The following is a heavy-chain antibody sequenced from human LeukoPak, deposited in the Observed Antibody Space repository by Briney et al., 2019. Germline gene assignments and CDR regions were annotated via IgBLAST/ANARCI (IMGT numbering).Heavy chain of an antibody. CDR1: GFTFSDYY. V-gene: IGHV3-11*04. J-gene: IGHJ4*02. CDR3: ARDSAPSIASRPYPDY. CDR2: ISSSGSTI. Sequence: GGSLRLSCAASGFTFSDYYMSWIRQAPGKGLECVSYISSSGSTIYYTGSVKGRFTISRDNAKNSLYLQMNSLRAEDTAVYFCARDSAPSIASRPYPDYWGQGTLVTVSS. D-gene: IGHD6-6*01.